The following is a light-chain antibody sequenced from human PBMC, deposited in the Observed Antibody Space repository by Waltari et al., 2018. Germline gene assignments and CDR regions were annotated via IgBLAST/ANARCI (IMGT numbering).Light chain of an antibody. CDR1: SDDIGNHNY. V-gene: IGLV2-14*01. CDR3: SSYTADITLEVV. Sequence: QSALAQPASVSGSPGQSITISCNGTSDDIGNHNYVSWYQQHTGKAPKLLIYEVTNRPAGVSDRFSGSKSGSTASLTISGLRADDEADYYYSSYTADITLEVVFGGGTKLTVL. CDR2: EVT. J-gene: IGLJ3*02.